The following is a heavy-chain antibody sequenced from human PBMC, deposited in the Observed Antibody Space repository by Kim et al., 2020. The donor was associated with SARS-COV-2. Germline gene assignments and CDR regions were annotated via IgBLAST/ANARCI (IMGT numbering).Heavy chain of an antibody. J-gene: IGHJ4*02. CDR3: ARDGYNYYFDY. Sequence: KYSQKFQGRGTITMDTSASTAYMELSSMRSEDTAVYYCARDGYNYYFDYWGQGTLVTVSS. V-gene: IGHV1-3*01. D-gene: IGHD1-1*01.